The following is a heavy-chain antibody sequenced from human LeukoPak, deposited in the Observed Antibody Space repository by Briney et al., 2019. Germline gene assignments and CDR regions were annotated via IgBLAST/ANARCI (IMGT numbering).Heavy chain of an antibody. CDR2: MSYDGSNK. V-gene: IGHV3-30-3*01. D-gene: IGHD4-17*01. J-gene: IGHJ4*02. CDR1: GFAFSSYA. Sequence: GGSLRLSCAASGFAFSSYAMHWVRQAPGKGLEWVAVMSYDGSNKYYADSVKGRFTISRDNSKNTLYLQMNSLRAEDTAVYYCARESMTTVTTTFDYWGQGTLVTVSS. CDR3: ARESMTTVTTTFDY.